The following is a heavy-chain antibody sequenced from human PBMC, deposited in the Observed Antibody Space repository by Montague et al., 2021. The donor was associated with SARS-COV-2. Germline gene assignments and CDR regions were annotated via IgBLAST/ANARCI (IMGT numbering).Heavy chain of an antibody. CDR1: GFTFSSYW. J-gene: IGHJ6*02. D-gene: IGHD2-15*01. V-gene: IGHV3-7*03. Sequence: SLRLSCAASGFTFSSYWMSWVRQAPGKGLEWVANIKQDGSEKYYVDSVKGRFTISRDNAKNSLYLQMNSLRAEDTAVYYCARDLGAVVVAAIKYYYYGMDVWGQGPTVTVSS. CDR2: IKQDGSEK. CDR3: ARDLGAVVVAAIKYYYYGMDV.